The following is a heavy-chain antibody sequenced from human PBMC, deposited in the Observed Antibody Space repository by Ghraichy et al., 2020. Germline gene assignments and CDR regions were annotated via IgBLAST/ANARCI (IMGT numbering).Heavy chain of an antibody. Sequence: SETLSLTCTVSGGSISSYYWSWIRQPPGKGLEWIGYIYYSGSTNYNPSLKSRVTISVDTSKNQFSLKLSSVTAADTAVYYCARMYDDGSGWYFGWFDPWGQGTLVTVSS. CDR2: IYYSGST. CDR3: ARMYDDGSGWYFGWFDP. CDR1: GGSISSYY. V-gene: IGHV4-59*01. D-gene: IGHD6-19*01. J-gene: IGHJ5*02.